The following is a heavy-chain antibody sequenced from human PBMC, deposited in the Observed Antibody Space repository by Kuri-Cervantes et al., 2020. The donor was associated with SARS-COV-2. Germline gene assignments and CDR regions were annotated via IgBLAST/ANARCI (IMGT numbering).Heavy chain of an antibody. D-gene: IGHD6-19*01. Sequence: SETLSLTCTVSGYSISSGYYWGWIRQPPGKGLEWIGSIYHSGSTYYNPSLKSRVTISVDTSKNQFSLKLSSVTAADTAVYYCARAGIGAVAGNFDYWGQGTLVTASS. CDR3: ARAGIGAVAGNFDY. CDR1: GYSISSGYY. CDR2: IYHSGST. J-gene: IGHJ4*02. V-gene: IGHV4-38-2*02.